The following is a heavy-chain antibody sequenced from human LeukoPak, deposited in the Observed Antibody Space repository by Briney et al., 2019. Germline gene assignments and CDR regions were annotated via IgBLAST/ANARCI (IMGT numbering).Heavy chain of an antibody. CDR3: ARDLAHYDYVWGSYRHTAGMDV. CDR2: IYYSGST. D-gene: IGHD3-16*02. CDR1: GGSISSSSYY. Sequence: SETLSLTCTVSGGSISSSSYYWGWIRQPPGKGLEWIGSIYYSGSTYYNPSLKSRVTISVDTSKNQFSLKLSSVTAADTAVYYCARDLAHYDYVWGSYRHTAGMDVWGQGTTVTVSS. J-gene: IGHJ6*02. V-gene: IGHV4-39*07.